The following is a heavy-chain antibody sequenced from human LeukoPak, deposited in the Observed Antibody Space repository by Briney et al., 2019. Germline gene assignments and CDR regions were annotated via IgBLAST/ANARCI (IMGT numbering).Heavy chain of an antibody. D-gene: IGHD3-22*01. CDR2: IWYDGSNK. Sequence: GRSLRLSCAASGFAFSSYGMHWVRQAPGKGLEWVAVIWYDGSNKYYGDSVRGRFTISRDNSKNTLYLQMNSLRAEDTAVYYCAKFQANYYDSSGYGCFDYWGQGVLVTVSS. J-gene: IGHJ4*02. CDR3: AKFQANYYDSSGYGCFDY. CDR1: GFAFSSYG. V-gene: IGHV3-33*06.